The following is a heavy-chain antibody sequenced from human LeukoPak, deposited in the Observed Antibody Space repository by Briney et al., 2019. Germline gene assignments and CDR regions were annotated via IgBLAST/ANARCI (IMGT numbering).Heavy chain of an antibody. V-gene: IGHV1-2*02. CDR1: GYTFTGYY. Sequence: SVKVSCKASGYTFTGYYMLWVRQAPAAALEWIGWINPNSGGTNYAQKFQGRVTMTRDTSISTAYMELSRLRSDDTAVYYCARFDYGGDFWSGFWDYWGQGTLVTVSS. D-gene: IGHD3-3*01. J-gene: IGHJ4*02. CDR2: INPNSGGT. CDR3: ARFDYGGDFWSGFWDY.